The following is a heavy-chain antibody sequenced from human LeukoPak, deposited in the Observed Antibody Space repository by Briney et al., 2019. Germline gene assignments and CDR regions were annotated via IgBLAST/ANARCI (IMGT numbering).Heavy chain of an antibody. Sequence: GRSLRLSCAASGFTFSSHGMHWVRQAPGKGLEWVAVIWYDGSNKYYADSVKGRFTISRDNSKNTLYLQMNSLRAEDTAVYYCARDQGSGSSRYEVPGYWGQGTLVTVSS. J-gene: IGHJ4*02. CDR2: IWYDGSNK. V-gene: IGHV3-33*01. CDR1: GFTFSSHG. CDR3: ARDQGSGSSRYEVPGY. D-gene: IGHD6-13*01.